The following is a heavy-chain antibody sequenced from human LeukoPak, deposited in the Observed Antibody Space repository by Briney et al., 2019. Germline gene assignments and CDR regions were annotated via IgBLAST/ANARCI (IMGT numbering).Heavy chain of an antibody. CDR1: GGSISGYY. CDR2: MSTSGNS. V-gene: IGHV4-4*07. Sequence: PSETPSLTCTVSGGSISGYYWSWIRQPAGKGLEWIGRMSTSGNSNYIPSLVSRVTMPVDTSKNQLSLNLSSVTAADTAVYYCARESGSMRWFDPWGQGTLVTVSS. CDR3: ARESGSMRWFDP. J-gene: IGHJ5*02. D-gene: IGHD6-25*01.